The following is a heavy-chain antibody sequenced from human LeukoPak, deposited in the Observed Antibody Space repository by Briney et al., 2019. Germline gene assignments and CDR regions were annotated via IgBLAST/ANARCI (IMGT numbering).Heavy chain of an antibody. V-gene: IGHV4-59*01. CDR3: ARTRPDYYYYYYMDV. CDR2: IYYSGST. D-gene: IGHD2-2*01. CDR1: GGSISSYY. Sequence: PSETLSLTCTVSGGSISSYYWSWIRQPPGKGLEWIGYIYYSGSTNYNPSLKSRVTISVDTSKNQFSLELSSVTAADTAVYYCARTRPDYYYYYYMDVWGKGTTVTVSS. J-gene: IGHJ6*03.